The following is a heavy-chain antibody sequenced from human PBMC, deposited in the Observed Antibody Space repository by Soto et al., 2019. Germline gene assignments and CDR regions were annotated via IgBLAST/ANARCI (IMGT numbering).Heavy chain of an antibody. CDR1: GFTFGDYA. Sequence: HPGGSLRLSCTASGFTFGDYAMSWFRQAPGKGLEWVGFIRSKAYGGTTEYAASVKGRFTISRDDSKSIAYLQMNSLKTEDTAVYYCTRDSRRFLEWLPDYGMDVWGQGTTVTVSS. D-gene: IGHD3-3*01. CDR3: TRDSRRFLEWLPDYGMDV. V-gene: IGHV3-49*03. J-gene: IGHJ6*02. CDR2: IRSKAYGGTT.